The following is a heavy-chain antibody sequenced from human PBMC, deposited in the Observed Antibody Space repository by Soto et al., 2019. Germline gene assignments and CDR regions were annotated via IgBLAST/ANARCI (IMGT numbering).Heavy chain of an antibody. D-gene: IGHD3-10*01. CDR2: ISYDGSNK. V-gene: IGHV3-30-3*01. CDR1: GFTFSSYA. J-gene: IGHJ4*02. CDR3: QVPFQFPRYASGEY. Sequence: QVQLVESGGGVVQPGRSLRLSCAASGFTFSSYAMHWVRQAPGKGLEWVAVISYDGSNKYYADSVKGRFTISRDNSKNTLYLQMNRLRAEDTAVYYCQVPFQFPRYASGEYWGQGTLVTVSS.